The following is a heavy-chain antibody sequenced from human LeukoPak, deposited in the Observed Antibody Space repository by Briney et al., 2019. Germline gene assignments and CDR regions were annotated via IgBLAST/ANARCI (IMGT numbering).Heavy chain of an antibody. CDR3: AREIAVAGTRSYYYYYMDV. CDR1: RGSISSYY. V-gene: IGHV4-59*01. J-gene: IGHJ6*03. Sequence: SETLSLTCTVSRGSISSYYWSWIRQPAGKGLEWIGYIYYSGSTNYNPSLKSRVTISVDTSKNQFSLKLSSVTAADTAVYYCAREIAVAGTRSYYYYYMDVWGKGTTVTVSS. D-gene: IGHD6-19*01. CDR2: IYYSGST.